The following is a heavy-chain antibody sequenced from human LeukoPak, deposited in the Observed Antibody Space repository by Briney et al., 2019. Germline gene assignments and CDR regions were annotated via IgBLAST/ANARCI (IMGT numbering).Heavy chain of an antibody. CDR2: IRYDGNYE. CDR1: GFTFSSYG. D-gene: IGHD3-10*01. CDR3: AREPYYSDAGSYSDLDY. J-gene: IGHJ4*02. V-gene: IGHV3-30*02. Sequence: QSGGSLRLSCAASGFTFSSYGMHWVRQAPGKGLEWVAFIRYDGNYEYYADSVKGRFTISRDNPKNTLFLQMNSLRAEDTAVYYCAREPYYSDAGSYSDLDYWGQGTLVTVSS.